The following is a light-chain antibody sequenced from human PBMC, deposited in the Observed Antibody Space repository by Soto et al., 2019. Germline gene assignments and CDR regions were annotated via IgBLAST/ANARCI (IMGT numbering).Light chain of an antibody. CDR3: CSYADNYTLS. J-gene: IGLJ2*01. CDR2: DVT. V-gene: IGLV2-11*01. CDR1: SSDVGGYNY. Sequence: QSALTQPRSVSESPGQSVTISCTGTSSDVGGYNYISWYQHHPGKAPKLMIYDVTKRPSGVPDHFSGAKSGNTASLTISGLQAEDEGDYYCCSYADNYTLSFGGGTKVTVL.